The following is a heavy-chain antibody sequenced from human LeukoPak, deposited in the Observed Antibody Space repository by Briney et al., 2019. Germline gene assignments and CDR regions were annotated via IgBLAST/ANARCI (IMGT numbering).Heavy chain of an antibody. D-gene: IGHD3-10*01. CDR1: GGTFSSYA. V-gene: IGHV1-69*04. Sequence: ASVKVSCKASGGTFSSYAISWVRQAPGQGLEWMGRIIPILGIANYAQKFQGRVTITADKSTSTAYMELSSLRSEDTAVYYCASPSFRSGSYYNSWGQGTLVTVSS. CDR2: IIPILGIA. J-gene: IGHJ4*02. CDR3: ASPSFRSGSYYNS.